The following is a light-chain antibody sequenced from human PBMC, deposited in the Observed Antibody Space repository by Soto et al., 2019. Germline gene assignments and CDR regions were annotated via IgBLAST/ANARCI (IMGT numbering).Light chain of an antibody. J-gene: IGKJ1*01. V-gene: IGKV3-15*01. CDR3: QQYKNWPLT. Sequence: EIVMTQSPATLSVSPGERATLSCRASQSVSSNLAWYQQKPGQAPRLLIYGASTRATSVAARFSGSGSGTEFTLTISSLQSEDFAVYHCQQYKNWPLTFGQGTKV. CDR1: QSVSSN. CDR2: GAS.